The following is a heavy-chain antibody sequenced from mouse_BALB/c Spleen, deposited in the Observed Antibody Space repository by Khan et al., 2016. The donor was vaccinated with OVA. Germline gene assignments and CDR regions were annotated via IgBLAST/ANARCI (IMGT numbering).Heavy chain of an antibody. CDR3: ARTARIKY. V-gene: IGHV3-2*02. D-gene: IGHD1-2*01. Sequence: EVQLQESGPGLVKPSQSLSLTCTVTGYSITSGYGWNWIRQFPGNKLEWMGYISYSGSTNYNPSLKSRISITRDTSKNQFFLQLNSGTTEETATYDCARTARIKYWGQGTTRTVSS. CDR2: ISYSGST. CDR1: GYSITSGYG. J-gene: IGHJ2*01.